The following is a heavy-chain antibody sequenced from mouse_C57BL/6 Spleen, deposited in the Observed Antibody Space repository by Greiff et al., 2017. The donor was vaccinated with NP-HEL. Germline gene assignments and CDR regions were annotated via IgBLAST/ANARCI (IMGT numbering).Heavy chain of an antibody. Sequence: VKLMESGAELVRPGTSVKMSCKASGYTFTNYWIGWAKQRPGHGLEWIGDIYPGGGYTNYNEKFKGKATLTADKSSSTAYMQFSSLTSEDSAIYYCARGSGYEYFDVWGTGTTVTVSS. J-gene: IGHJ1*03. D-gene: IGHD3-2*02. CDR2: IYPGGGYT. CDR3: ARGSGYEYFDV. CDR1: GYTFTNYW. V-gene: IGHV1-63*01.